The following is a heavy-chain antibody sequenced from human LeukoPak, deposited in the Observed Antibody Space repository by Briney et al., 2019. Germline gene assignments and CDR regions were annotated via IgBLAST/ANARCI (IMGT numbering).Heavy chain of an antibody. CDR1: GFTFSDYT. J-gene: IGHJ4*02. D-gene: IGHD3-22*01. Sequence: PGGSLRLSCAASGFTFSDYTMNWIRQAPGKGLEWVSTISASGPYYADAVRGRFTISRDNSRNTLSLQMDSLRAEDTAVYYCAKDHESDGYPCLDHWGLGTLVTVSS. CDR3: AKDHESDGYPCLDH. CDR2: ISASGP. V-gene: IGHV3-23*01.